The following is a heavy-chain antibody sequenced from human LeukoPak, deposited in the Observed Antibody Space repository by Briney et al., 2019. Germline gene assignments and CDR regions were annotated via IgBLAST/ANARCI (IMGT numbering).Heavy chain of an antibody. V-gene: IGHV3-30-3*01. J-gene: IGHJ4*02. D-gene: IGHD1-26*01. CDR2: ISYDGSNK. Sequence: GGSLRLSCAASGFTFSSYAMHWVRQAPGKGLEWVAVISYDGSNKYYADSVKGRFTISRDNSKNTLYLQMNSLRAEDTAVYYCARLIGVGATSYFDYWGQGTLVTVSS. CDR1: GFTFSSYA. CDR3: ARLIGVGATSYFDY.